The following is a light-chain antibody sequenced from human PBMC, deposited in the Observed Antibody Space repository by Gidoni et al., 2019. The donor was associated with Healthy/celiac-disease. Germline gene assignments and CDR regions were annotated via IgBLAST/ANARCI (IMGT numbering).Light chain of an antibody. CDR3: SSYTSSSTVV. Sequence: QSALTQPASVSGSPGQSITISCPGTSSDVGGYNYVSWYQQHPGKAPKLMIYEVSNRPSGVSNRFSGSKSGNTASLTISGLQAEDEADYYCSSYTSSSTVVFGGGTKLT. CDR1: SSDVGGYNY. J-gene: IGLJ2*01. V-gene: IGLV2-14*01. CDR2: EVS.